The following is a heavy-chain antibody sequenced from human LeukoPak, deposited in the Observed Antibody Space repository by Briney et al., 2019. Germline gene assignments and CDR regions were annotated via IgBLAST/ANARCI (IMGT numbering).Heavy chain of an antibody. CDR1: GGSISSSSYY. CDR2: IYHSGNT. V-gene: IGHV4-39*07. CDR3: ARSLAYAYCGGDCQGAFDV. D-gene: IGHD2-21*02. J-gene: IGHJ3*01. Sequence: PSETLSLTCTVSGGSISSSSYYWGWIRQPPGKGLEWIGSIYHSGNTYYNPSLKSRVTMSVDTSKSQFSLKLSSMTATDTAVYYCARSLAYAYCGGDCQGAFDVWGQGTMVTVSS.